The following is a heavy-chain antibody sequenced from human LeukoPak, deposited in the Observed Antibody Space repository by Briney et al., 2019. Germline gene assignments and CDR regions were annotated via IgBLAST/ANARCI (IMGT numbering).Heavy chain of an antibody. Sequence: SETLSLTCAVYGGSFSGFYWTWLRQSPGKGLEWIGEIHYSGSTNYNPSLESRVTMSVDTSKNQSSLKLSSVTAADTAVYYCASFLPIAAAGTGWFDPWGQGTLVTVSS. J-gene: IGHJ5*02. CDR1: GGSFSGFY. D-gene: IGHD6-13*01. V-gene: IGHV4-34*01. CDR3: ASFLPIAAAGTGWFDP. CDR2: IHYSGST.